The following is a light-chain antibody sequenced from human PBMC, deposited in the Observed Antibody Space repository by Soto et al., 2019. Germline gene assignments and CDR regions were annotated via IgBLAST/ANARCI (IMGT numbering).Light chain of an antibody. Sequence: EVVMTQSPAILSVSPGERASLSCRASQSVGNSVAWYQQKPGQGPKLLIFNSSTRASGIPTRFSGSGSGPEFYLTISSLQSEDFALYFCQQYNKWWTFGQGTKVDIK. CDR1: QSVGNS. CDR2: NSS. CDR3: QQYNKWWT. J-gene: IGKJ1*01. V-gene: IGKV3-15*01.